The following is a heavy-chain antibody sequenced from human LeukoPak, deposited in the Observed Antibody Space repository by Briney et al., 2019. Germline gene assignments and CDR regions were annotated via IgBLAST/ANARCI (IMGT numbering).Heavy chain of an antibody. D-gene: IGHD6-19*01. CDR3: ARAGGGWSFDY. Sequence: SETLSLTCTVSGVSISTYYWSWIRQPPGKGLEWIGYIYYSGNIYYSGTTNYNPSLKSRVTISIDTSKNQFSLKLSSVTAADTAVYYCARAGGGWSFDYWGQGTLVTVSS. V-gene: IGHV4-59*01. J-gene: IGHJ4*02. CDR2: IYYSGNIYYSGTT. CDR1: GVSISTYY.